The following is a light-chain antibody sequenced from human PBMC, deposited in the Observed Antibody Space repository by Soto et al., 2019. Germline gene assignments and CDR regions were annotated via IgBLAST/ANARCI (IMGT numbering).Light chain of an antibody. J-gene: IGKJ1*01. CDR2: DAS. CDR3: QQYNSYWT. CDR1: QSISTW. Sequence: DIQMTQSPSTLSASVGDRVNITCRASQSISTWLAWYQQKAGKAPNLLIYDASSLESGVPSRFSGSGSGTEFTLTIRSLKPDDFATYYCQQYNSYWTFGQGTKVDIK. V-gene: IGKV1-5*01.